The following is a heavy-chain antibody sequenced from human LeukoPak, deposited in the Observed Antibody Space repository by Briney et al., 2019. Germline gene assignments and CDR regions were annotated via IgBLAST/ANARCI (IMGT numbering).Heavy chain of an antibody. V-gene: IGHV3-20*04. CDR1: GFTFDDYG. CDR3: ASYGFWSGYGTNRNYFDY. J-gene: IGHJ4*02. CDR2: INWNGGST. D-gene: IGHD3-3*01. Sequence: GGSLRLSCAASGFTFDDYGMSWVRQAPGKGLEWVSGINWNGGSTGYADSVKGRFTISRDNSKNTLYLQMNSLRAEDTAVYYCASYGFWSGYGTNRNYFDYWGQGTLVTASS.